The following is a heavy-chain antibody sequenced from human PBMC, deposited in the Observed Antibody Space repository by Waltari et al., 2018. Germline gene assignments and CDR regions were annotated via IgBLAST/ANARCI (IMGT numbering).Heavy chain of an antibody. J-gene: IGHJ6*02. CDR2: ISFDGSNK. Sequence: QVQLVESGGGVVQPGRSLSRSCAASRCSLGRFGMHWVRQAPGKGLESVAIISFDGSNKQYADSVNGRFTISRDNYKNMLYLQMNSLKAEDTAVYYCAKEVRVSGTTLYSDGMDVWGQGTTVTVSS. D-gene: IGHD1-20*01. V-gene: IGHV3-30*18. CDR3: AKEVRVSGTTLYSDGMDV. CDR1: RCSLGRFG.